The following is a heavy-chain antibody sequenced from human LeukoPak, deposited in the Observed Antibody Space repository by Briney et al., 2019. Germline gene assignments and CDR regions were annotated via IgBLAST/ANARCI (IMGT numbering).Heavy chain of an antibody. CDR3: ARQYYYDSSGSRAFDI. CDR1: GYTFTSYY. J-gene: IGHJ3*02. D-gene: IGHD3-22*01. CDR2: ISPSGGST. V-gene: IGHV1-46*01. Sequence: ASVKVSCKASGYTFTSYYMHWVRQAPGQGLEWVGIISPSGGSTSYAQKFQGRVTMTRDTSTSTVYMELSSLRSEDTAVYYCARQYYYDSSGSRAFDIWGQGTMVTVSS.